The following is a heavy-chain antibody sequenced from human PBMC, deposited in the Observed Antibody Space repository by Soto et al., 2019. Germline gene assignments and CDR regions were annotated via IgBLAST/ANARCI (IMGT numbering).Heavy chain of an antibody. V-gene: IGHV3-11*06. J-gene: IGHJ4*02. D-gene: IGHD6-13*01. Sequence: MRVACAASVYPFSDYNMSWIRQAPGKGLEWVSYISSSSSYTNYADSVKGRFTISRDNAKNSLYLQMNSLRAEDTAVYYCVRRPGTASDYWGQGTLVTVSS. CDR1: VYPFSDYN. CDR3: VRRPGTASDY. CDR2: ISSSSSYT.